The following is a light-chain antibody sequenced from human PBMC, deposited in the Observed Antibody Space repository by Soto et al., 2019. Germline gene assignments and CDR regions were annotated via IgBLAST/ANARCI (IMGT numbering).Light chain of an antibody. CDR3: TSYSRSSSLV. CDR2: EVD. V-gene: IGLV2-14*01. J-gene: IGLJ3*02. Sequence: QSALTQPASVSGSPGQSITISCTGTSSDVGGYHYVSWYRQYPGKAPKLMIYEVDNRPSGVSDRFSGSKSGNTASLTISGLQAEDEADYYCTSYSRSSSLVFGGGTKLTVL. CDR1: SSDVGGYHY.